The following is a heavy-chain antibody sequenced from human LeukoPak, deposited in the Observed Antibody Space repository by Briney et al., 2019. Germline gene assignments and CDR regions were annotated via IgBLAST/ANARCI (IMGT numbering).Heavy chain of an antibody. V-gene: IGHV3-7*01. D-gene: IGHD1-26*01. CDR1: GFTFSDHW. Sequence: GGSLRLSCAASGFTFSDHWMSWVRQAPGKGLEWVANIKQDGSEKYYVDSVKGRFTISKDNAKKSLYLQMNSLRVEDTAVYYCARDSGKVGAWFTADALDIWGQGTMVTVSS. J-gene: IGHJ3*02. CDR3: ARDSGKVGAWFTADALDI. CDR2: IKQDGSEK.